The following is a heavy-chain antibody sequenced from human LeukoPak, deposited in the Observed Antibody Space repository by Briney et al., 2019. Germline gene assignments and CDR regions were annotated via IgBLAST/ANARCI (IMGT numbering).Heavy chain of an antibody. Sequence: ASVKVSCKASGYTFTGYYMHWVRQAPGQGLEWMGWINPNSGGTNYAQKFRGRVTMTRDTSISTAYMELSRLRSDDTAVYYCARDSRPMITFGGVIVIYGFDPWGQGTLVTVSS. J-gene: IGHJ5*02. CDR1: GYTFTGYY. CDR3: ARDSRPMITFGGVIVIYGFDP. V-gene: IGHV1-2*02. CDR2: INPNSGGT. D-gene: IGHD3-16*02.